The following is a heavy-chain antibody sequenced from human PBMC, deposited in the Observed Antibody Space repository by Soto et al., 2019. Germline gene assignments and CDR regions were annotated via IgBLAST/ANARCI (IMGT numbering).Heavy chain of an antibody. D-gene: IGHD4-4*01. CDR3: ARGDLTTVTIWFDP. CDR2: IYYSGST. J-gene: IGHJ5*02. Sequence: SETLSLTCAVSCDSISSGYHWAWIRQPPVKGLECVASIYYSGSTYYNPSLKSRVTISVDTSKNQFSLKLSSVTAADTAVYYCARGDLTTVTIWFDPWGQGTLVNVSS. CDR1: CDSISSGYH. V-gene: IGHV4-38-2*01.